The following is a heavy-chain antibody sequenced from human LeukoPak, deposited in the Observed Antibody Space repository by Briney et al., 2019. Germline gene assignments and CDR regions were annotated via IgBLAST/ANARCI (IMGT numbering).Heavy chain of an antibody. CDR1: GFTFSRYA. CDR2: ISYDGTIK. D-gene: IGHD3-16*02. V-gene: IGHV3-30-3*01. J-gene: IGHJ5*02. CDR3: ARGEATIVGWFDP. Sequence: GGSLRLSCAASGFTFSRYAMHWVRQAPGKGLEWVALISYDGTIKYYADSVKGRFTISRDNSRNTLYLQVNSLRAEDTAMYYCARGEATIVGWFDPWGQGTLVTVSS.